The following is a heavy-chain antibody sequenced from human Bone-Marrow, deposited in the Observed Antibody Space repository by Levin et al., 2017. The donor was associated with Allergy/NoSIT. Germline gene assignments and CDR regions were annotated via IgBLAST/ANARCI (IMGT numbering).Heavy chain of an antibody. CDR2: ISSDVKKT. CDR1: GFIFSNFG. Sequence: GESLKISCAASGFIFSNFGMHWVRQAPGKGLEWVALISSDVKKTYYADSVKGRFTISSKNSLDLQMNSLRAEDTAIYYCARDKSSDGVTPDWYSDLWGRGTLVTVSS. J-gene: IGHJ2*01. D-gene: IGHD2-21*02. CDR3: ARDKSSDGVTPDWYSDL. V-gene: IGHV3-30*03.